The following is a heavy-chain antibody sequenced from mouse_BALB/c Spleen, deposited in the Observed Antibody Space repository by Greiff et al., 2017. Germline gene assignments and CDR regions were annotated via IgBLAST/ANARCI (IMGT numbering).Heavy chain of an antibody. Sequence: VKLMESGAELVRPGSSVKISCKASGYAFSSYWMNWVKQRPGQGLEWIGQIYPGDGDTNYNGKFKGKATLTADKSSSTAYMQLSSLTSEDSAVYFCAIYYYGSSSPWFAYWGQGTLVTVSA. D-gene: IGHD1-1*01. J-gene: IGHJ3*01. CDR3: AIYYYGSSSPWFAY. V-gene: IGHV1-80*01. CDR2: IYPGDGDT. CDR1: GYAFSSYW.